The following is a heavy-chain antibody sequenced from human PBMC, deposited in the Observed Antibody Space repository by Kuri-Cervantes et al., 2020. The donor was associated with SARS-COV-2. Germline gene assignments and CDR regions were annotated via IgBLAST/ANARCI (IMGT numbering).Heavy chain of an antibody. CDR2: IKQDGSEK. V-gene: IGHV3-7*01. CDR3: ARDTGGTMIYYYYYYGMDV. J-gene: IGHJ6*02. Sequence: GGSLRLSCAASGFTFSSYEMSWVRQAPGKGLEWVANIKQDGSEKYYVDSVKGRFTISRDNAKNSLYLQMNSLRAEDTAVYYCARDTGGTMIYYYYYYGMDVWGQGTTVTVSS. D-gene: IGHD2-8*02. CDR1: GFTFSSYE.